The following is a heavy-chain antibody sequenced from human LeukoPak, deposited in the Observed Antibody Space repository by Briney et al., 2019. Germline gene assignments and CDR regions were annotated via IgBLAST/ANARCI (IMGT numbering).Heavy chain of an antibody. Sequence: GESLKISCETSGYSFTTYWIGWVRQMPGTGLEWVGAIYPDDSDSRYSPSFQGQVVISADRSIRTAYLQWNSLKTPDTAMYYCVRQRGSSGTINHFDPWGQGTLVTVSS. V-gene: IGHV5-51*01. D-gene: IGHD3-10*01. J-gene: IGHJ5*02. CDR2: IYPDDSDS. CDR1: GYSFTTYW. CDR3: VRQRGSSGTINHFDP.